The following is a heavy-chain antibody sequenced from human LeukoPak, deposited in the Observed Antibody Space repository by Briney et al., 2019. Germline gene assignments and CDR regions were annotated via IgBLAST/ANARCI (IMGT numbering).Heavy chain of an antibody. J-gene: IGHJ4*02. CDR2: ISYDGSNK. Sequence: GGSLRLSCAASAFTFSNYGMHWVRQAPGKGLEWMAVISYDGSNKYYADSVKGRFTISRDNSKNTLYLQMNSLGAEDTAVYYGSKDQKEGSRSFNCYLDYWGQGTLVTVSS. CDR3: SKDQKEGSRSFNCYLDY. V-gene: IGHV3-30*18. CDR1: AFTFSNYG. D-gene: IGHD3-10*01.